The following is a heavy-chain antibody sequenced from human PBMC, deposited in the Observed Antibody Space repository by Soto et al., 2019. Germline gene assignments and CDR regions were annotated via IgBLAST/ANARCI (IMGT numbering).Heavy chain of an antibody. D-gene: IGHD2-21*02. J-gene: IGHJ4*02. CDR1: GFTFSNYW. Sequence: EVQLVESGGGLVQPGGSLRLSCAASGFTFSNYWMDWVRQAPGKGRVWVSRIKRDGSSISYADSVKGRVTISRDNAKNTLYLQMNSLRAEDTAVYYCARDGGRGGDLDYWGQGTLVTVSS. CDR2: IKRDGSSI. CDR3: ARDGGRGGDLDY. V-gene: IGHV3-74*01.